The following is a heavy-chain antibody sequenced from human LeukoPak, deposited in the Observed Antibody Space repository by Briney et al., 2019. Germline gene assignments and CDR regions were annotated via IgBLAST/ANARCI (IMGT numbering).Heavy chain of an antibody. CDR1: GYTFTGYY. Sequence: GASVKVSCKASGYTFTGYYMHWVRQAPGQGLEWMGWINPNSGGTKYAQKFQGRVTMTRDTSISTAYMELSRLRSDDTAVYYCATGSSSSEGALDPWGQGTLVTVSS. CDR2: INPNSGGT. D-gene: IGHD6-6*01. J-gene: IGHJ5*02. V-gene: IGHV1-2*02. CDR3: ATGSSSSEGALDP.